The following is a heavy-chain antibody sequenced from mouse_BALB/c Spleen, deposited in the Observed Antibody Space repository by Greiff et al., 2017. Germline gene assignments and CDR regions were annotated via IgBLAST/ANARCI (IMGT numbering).Heavy chain of an antibody. CDR1: GFNIKDYY. D-gene: IGHD1-1*01. Sequence: EVQLQQSGAELVRPGALVKLSCKASGFNIKDYYMHWVKQRPEQGLEWIGWIDPENGNTIYDPKFQGKASITADTSSNTAYLQLSSLTSEDTAVYYCARHGSSYNYFDYWGQGTTLTVSS. CDR2: IDPENGNT. CDR3: ARHGSSYNYFDY. V-gene: IGHV14-1*02. J-gene: IGHJ2*01.